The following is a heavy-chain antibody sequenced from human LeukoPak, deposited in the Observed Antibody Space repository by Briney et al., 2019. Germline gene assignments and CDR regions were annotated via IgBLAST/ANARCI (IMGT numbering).Heavy chain of an antibody. CDR2: INPNSGGT. V-gene: IGHV1-2*02. CDR1: GYTFTGYY. D-gene: IGHD6-19*01. J-gene: IGHJ5*02. Sequence: EASVKVSCKASGYTFTGYYMHWVRQAPGQGLEWMGWINPNSGGTNYAQKFQGRVTMSVDTSKIQFSLKLNSVTAADTAVYYCARGHSSGWYSNWFDPWGQGTLVTVSS. CDR3: ARGHSSGWYSNWFDP.